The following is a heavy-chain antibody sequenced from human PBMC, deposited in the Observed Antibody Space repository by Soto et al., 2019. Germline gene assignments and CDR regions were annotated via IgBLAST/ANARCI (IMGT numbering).Heavy chain of an antibody. J-gene: IGHJ4*02. Sequence: WGSLRLSCAASGFTFIRYGMHWFRHAPGKGPDWVALISYDGSNKYYEDSVKGRFTISRDNSKNTLYLQMNSLRAEDTAVYYCAKRDGYNYFALDNWGQGTLVTVSS. CDR2: ISYDGSNK. D-gene: IGHD5-12*01. V-gene: IGHV3-30*18. CDR1: GFTFIRYG. CDR3: AKRDGYNYFALDN.